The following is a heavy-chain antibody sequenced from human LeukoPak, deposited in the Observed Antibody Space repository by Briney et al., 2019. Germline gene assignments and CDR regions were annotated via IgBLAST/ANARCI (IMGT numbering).Heavy chain of an antibody. CDR2: ISGSGGET. CDR3: SKSDIVVGRWFDP. CDR1: GFTFSTYA. D-gene: IGHD2-2*01. V-gene: IGHV3-23*01. J-gene: IGHJ5*02. Sequence: GGSLRLSCAASGFTFSTYAMSWVRQAPGKGLEWVSVISGSGGETYYADSVKGRFTISRDNSKNTLSLQMNSLRAEDTAVYYCSKSDIVVGRWFDPWGQGTLVTVSS.